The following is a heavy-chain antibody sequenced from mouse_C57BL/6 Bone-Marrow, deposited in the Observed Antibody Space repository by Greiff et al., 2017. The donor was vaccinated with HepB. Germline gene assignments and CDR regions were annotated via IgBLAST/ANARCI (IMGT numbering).Heavy chain of an antibody. CDR1: GFNIKDDY. D-gene: IGHD2-1*01. CDR2: IDPENGDT. CDR3: TGGNYVWFAY. J-gene: IGHJ3*01. Sequence: EVQLQQSGAELVRPGASVKLSCTASGFNIKDDYMHWVKQRPEQGLEWIGWIDPENGDTEYASKFQGKATITAATSSHTADLQRSSLTSEDTAVYYCTGGNYVWFAYWGQGTLVTVSA. V-gene: IGHV14-4*01.